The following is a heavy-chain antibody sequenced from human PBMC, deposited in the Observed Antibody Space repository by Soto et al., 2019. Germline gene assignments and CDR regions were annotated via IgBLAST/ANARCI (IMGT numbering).Heavy chain of an antibody. Sequence: GGSLRLSCAASGFTFRNFEMNWVRQAPGKGLEWVSYIDATSNIIYYADSVKGRFTISRDNSKNSLSLQMNSLRAEDTAVYYCARDRWHANRYPGAFDIWGRGTMVTVSS. CDR1: GFTFRNFE. CDR3: ARDRWHANRYPGAFDI. J-gene: IGHJ3*02. CDR2: IDATSNII. V-gene: IGHV3-48*03. D-gene: IGHD1-20*01.